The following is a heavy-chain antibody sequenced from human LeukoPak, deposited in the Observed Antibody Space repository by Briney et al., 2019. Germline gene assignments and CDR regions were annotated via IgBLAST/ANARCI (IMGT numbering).Heavy chain of an antibody. D-gene: IGHD3-10*01. CDR2: MNPNSGNT. CDR3: ARANYYGSGKKGLDY. Sequence: GASVKVSCKASGYTFTTYDINWVRQATGQGLERMGWMNPNSGNTAYAQKFQGRVTMTRNTSMSTAYMELSSLRSEDTAVYYCARANYYGSGKKGLDYWGQGTLVTVSS. CDR1: GYTFTTYD. V-gene: IGHV1-8*01. J-gene: IGHJ4*02.